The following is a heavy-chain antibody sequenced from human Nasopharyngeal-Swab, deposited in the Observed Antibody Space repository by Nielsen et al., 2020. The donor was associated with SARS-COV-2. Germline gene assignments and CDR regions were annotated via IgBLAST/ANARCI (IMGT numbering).Heavy chain of an antibody. CDR2: ISWDSGNI. V-gene: IGHV3-9*01. Sequence: RLSGAASGFTFDDYAIHWVRQAPGRGLEWVSGISWDSGNIGYADSVKGRFTISRDNAKNSLYLQMNSLRAEDTALYYCVKDNLLRAFDLWGQGTMVTVSS. CDR1: GFTFDDYA. D-gene: IGHD2-15*01. CDR3: VKDNLLRAFDL. J-gene: IGHJ3*01.